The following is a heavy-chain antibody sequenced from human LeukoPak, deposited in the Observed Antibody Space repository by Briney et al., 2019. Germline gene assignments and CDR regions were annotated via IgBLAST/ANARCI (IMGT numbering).Heavy chain of an antibody. D-gene: IGHD6-13*01. CDR2: IKPDGSEK. Sequence: GGSLRLSCAASGFSFSDSWMGWVRQAPGKGLEYVANIKPDGSEKHYVDSVKGRFTVSRDNAKNSLYLQMNSLRAEDTAVYYCGRLGIITAAGSNDYWGQGTLVTVSS. CDR1: GFSFSDSW. CDR3: GRLGIITAAGSNDY. J-gene: IGHJ4*02. V-gene: IGHV3-7*03.